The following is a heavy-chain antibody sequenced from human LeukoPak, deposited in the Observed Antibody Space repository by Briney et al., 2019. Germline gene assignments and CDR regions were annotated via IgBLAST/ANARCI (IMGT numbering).Heavy chain of an antibody. V-gene: IGHV3-21*01. Sequence: GGSLRLSCAASGFTFSSYSMNWVRQAPGKGLEWVSSIDFTSRYIYNADSVKGRFTTSRDNAKNSLDLQMNSLKVEDTAVYYCATYSTLNARDFQHWGQGTLVIVSS. CDR3: ATYSTLNARDFQH. CDR2: IDFTSRYI. D-gene: IGHD2/OR15-2a*01. CDR1: GFTFSSYS. J-gene: IGHJ1*01.